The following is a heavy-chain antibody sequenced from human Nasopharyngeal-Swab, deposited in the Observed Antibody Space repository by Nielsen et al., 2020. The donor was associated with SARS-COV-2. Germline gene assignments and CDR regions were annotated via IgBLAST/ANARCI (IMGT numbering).Heavy chain of an antibody. D-gene: IGHD4-17*01. CDR2: IYWDDDK. CDR3: AHGANDYGDDGAYYYYYGMDV. V-gene: IGHV2-5*02. J-gene: IGHJ6*02. Sequence: WIRQPPGKALEWLALIYWDDDKRYSPSLKSRLTITKDTSKNQVVLTMTNMDPVDTATYYCAHGANDYGDDGAYYYYYGMDVWGQGTTVTVSS.